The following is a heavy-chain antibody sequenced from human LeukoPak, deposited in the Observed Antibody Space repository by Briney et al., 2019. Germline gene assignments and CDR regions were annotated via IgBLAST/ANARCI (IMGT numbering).Heavy chain of an antibody. CDR2: INTDGSST. CDR1: GFTFSTYW. V-gene: IGHV3-74*01. D-gene: IGHD2-15*01. CDR3: ARESYCSGGSCYSGRAFDI. J-gene: IGHJ3*02. Sequence: GGSLRLSCAASGFTFSTYWMHWVRQAPGKGLVWVSRINTDGSSTYYADSVKGRLTISRDNAKNTLYLQMNSLRAEDTAVYYCARESYCSGGSCYSGRAFDIWGQGTMVTVSS.